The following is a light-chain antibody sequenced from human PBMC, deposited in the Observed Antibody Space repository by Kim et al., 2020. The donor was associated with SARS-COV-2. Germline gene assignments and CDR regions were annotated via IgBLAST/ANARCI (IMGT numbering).Light chain of an antibody. CDR2: EDN. J-gene: IGLJ3*02. CDR1: SGSIASNY. Sequence: NFMLTQPHSVSESPGKTVTISCTRSSGSIASNYVQWYQQRPGSAPTTVIYEDNQRPSGVPDRFSGSIDSSSNSASLTISGLKTEDEVDYYCQSYDSSNRWVFGGGTQLTVL. V-gene: IGLV6-57*03. CDR3: QSYDSSNRWV.